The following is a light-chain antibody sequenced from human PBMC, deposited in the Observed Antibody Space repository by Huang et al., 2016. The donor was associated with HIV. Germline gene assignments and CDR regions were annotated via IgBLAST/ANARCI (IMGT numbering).Light chain of an antibody. V-gene: IGKV3D-15*01. Sequence: EIVMTQSPATLSVSPGERATLSCRASQGVSNNIAWYQQKPGQTPRLLLHGASTRATGIAAKFSGRGAGTDFTLTITSRQPEDSAVYYCQHYNNWPPWTFGPGTQVEI. CDR3: QHYNNWPPWT. CDR1: QGVSNN. J-gene: IGKJ1*01. CDR2: GAS.